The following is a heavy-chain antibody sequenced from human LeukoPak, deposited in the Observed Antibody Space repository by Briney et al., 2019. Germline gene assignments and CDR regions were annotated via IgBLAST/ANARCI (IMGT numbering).Heavy chain of an antibody. CDR1: GASISSGGYY. J-gene: IGHJ4*02. Sequence: SQTLSLTCTVSGASISSGGYYWSWIRQHPGKGLEWIGFIYSSGFTYYNPSLKSRVVISVDTSENQLSLKLSSVTAADTAVYYCARSNYYYGDYWGQGTLVTVSS. CDR3: ARSNYYYGDY. V-gene: IGHV4-31*03. CDR2: IYSSGFT. D-gene: IGHD3-10*01.